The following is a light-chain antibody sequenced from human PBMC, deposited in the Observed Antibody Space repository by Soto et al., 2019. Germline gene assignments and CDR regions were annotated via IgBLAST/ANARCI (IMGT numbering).Light chain of an antibody. Sequence: DIPMTQSPSSLSASVGDRVTITCRASQSISSYLNWYQQKPGKAPKRLIYAASSWQSGVPSRFSGSGSGTDFTLTISSLQPEDVATYYCQQSYSTPLFTFGPGTKVDIK. CDR1: QSISSY. J-gene: IGKJ3*01. CDR3: QQSYSTPLFT. V-gene: IGKV1-39*01. CDR2: AAS.